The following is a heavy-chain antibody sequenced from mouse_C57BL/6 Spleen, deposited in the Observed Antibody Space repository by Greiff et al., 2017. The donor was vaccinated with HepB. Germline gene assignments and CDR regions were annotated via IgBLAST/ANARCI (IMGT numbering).Heavy chain of an antibody. J-gene: IGHJ2*01. CDR1: GYTFTSYW. CDR3: AREGYSRGYFDY. CDR2: IDPSDSYT. V-gene: IGHV1-50*01. Sequence: QVQLKQPGAELVKPGASVKLSCKASGYTFTSYWMQWVKQRPGQGLEWIGEIDPSDSYTNYNQKFKGKATLTVDTSSSTAYMQLSSLTSEDSAVYYCAREGYSRGYFDYWGQGTTLTVSS.